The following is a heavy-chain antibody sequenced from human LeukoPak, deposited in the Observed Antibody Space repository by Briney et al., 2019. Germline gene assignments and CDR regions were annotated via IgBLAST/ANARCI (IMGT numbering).Heavy chain of an antibody. CDR2: LRGSGSST. CDR1: GFTLSSYA. V-gene: IGHV3-23*01. CDR3: AKGSGNYWWGNYFDY. Sequence: GGALRLSCAASGFTLSSYAMCWVRQAPGKGREWVPALRGSGSSTDYAEYVKGRFTTSRDNSKNALCLHMICLRDKDTAVYYCAKGSGNYWWGNYFDYWGQGTLVTVSS. J-gene: IGHJ4*02. D-gene: IGHD1-26*01.